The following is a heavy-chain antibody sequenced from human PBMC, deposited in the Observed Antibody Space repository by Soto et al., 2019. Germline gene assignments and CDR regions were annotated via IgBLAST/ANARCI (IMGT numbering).Heavy chain of an antibody. J-gene: IGHJ4*02. CDR1: GGSFSGYY. CDR2: INHSGST. CDR3: ARGPRFSVLRFCRHFDY. D-gene: IGHD3-3*01. V-gene: IGHV4-34*01. Sequence: PSETLSLTCAVYGGSFSGYYWSWIRQPPGKGLEWIGEINHSGSTNYNPSLKSRVTISVDTSKNQFSLKLSSVTAADTAVYYCARGPRFSVLRFCRHFDYWGQGTLVTVSS.